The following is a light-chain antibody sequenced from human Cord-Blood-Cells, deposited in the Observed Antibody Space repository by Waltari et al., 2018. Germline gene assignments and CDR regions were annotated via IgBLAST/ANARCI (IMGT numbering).Light chain of an antibody. CDR2: GAS. CDR3: QQYGSSPRT. Sequence: ELVLTQSPGTLSLSPGERATLYCRASQSVSSSYLAWYQQKPGQAPRLLIYGASSRATGIPDRFSGSGSGTDFTLTISRLEPEDFAVYYCQQYGSSPRTFGQGTKVEIK. J-gene: IGKJ1*01. CDR1: QSVSSSY. V-gene: IGKV3-20*01.